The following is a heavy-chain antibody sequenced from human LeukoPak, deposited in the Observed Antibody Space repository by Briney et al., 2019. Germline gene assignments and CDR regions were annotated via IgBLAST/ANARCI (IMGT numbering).Heavy chain of an antibody. CDR1: GFTFTSYA. CDR3: AKAPDRTFGVVER. D-gene: IGHD3-3*01. J-gene: IGHJ4*02. V-gene: IGHV3-23*01. Sequence: GGSLRLSCAASGFTFTSYAMNWVRQAPGKGLEWVSAISGSGGSTYYADSVKGRFTISRDNSKNTLYLQMNSLRAEDTAVYYCAKAPDRTFGVVERWGQGTLVTVSS. CDR2: ISGSGGST.